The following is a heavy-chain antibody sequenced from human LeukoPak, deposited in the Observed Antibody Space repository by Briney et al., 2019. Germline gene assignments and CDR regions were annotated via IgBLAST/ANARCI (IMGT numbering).Heavy chain of an antibody. CDR2: ISGSAGST. CDR1: GFTISNYG. J-gene: IGHJ4*02. Sequence: GGSPRLSCAASGFTISNYGMSWVRQAPGKGLEWVSAISGSAGSTYYADSVKGRFTTSRDNSKNTLYLQLNSLRAEDTALYYCARPMTTVTDGYFDYWGQGTLVTVSS. D-gene: IGHD4-11*01. CDR3: ARPMTTVTDGYFDY. V-gene: IGHV3-23*01.